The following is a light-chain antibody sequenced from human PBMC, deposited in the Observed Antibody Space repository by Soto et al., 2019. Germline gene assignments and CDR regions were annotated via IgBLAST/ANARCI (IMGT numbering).Light chain of an antibody. V-gene: IGKV3-15*01. CDR1: QSVSSN. J-gene: IGKJ1*01. CDR3: QHYNNWTRT. CDR2: GAS. Sequence: EIVMTQSPATLSVSPGERATLSCRASQSVSSNLAWYQQKPGQAPRLLIYGASTRATGIPARFSGSGSGTDFTLTISSLQSEDFAVYYCQHYNNWTRTFGQGTKVKIK.